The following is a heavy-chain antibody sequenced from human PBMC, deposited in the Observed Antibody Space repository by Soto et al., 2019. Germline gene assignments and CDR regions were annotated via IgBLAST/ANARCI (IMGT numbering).Heavy chain of an antibody. D-gene: IGHD6-19*01. Sequence: SETLSLTCAVHGGSFSGYYWSWIRQAPGKGLEWMGEINHSGSTNYNPTLKSRVTISVDTSKNQFSQKLSSLTAADTAVYYCARVSGWYAVYYYYGMDDWGQGTPVTVSS. CDR3: ARVSGWYAVYYYYGMDD. CDR2: INHSGST. CDR1: GGSFSGYY. V-gene: IGHV4-34*01. J-gene: IGHJ6*02.